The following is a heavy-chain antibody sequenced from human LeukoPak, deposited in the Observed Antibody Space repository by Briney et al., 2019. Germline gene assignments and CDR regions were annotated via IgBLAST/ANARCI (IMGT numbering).Heavy chain of an antibody. D-gene: IGHD4-17*01. CDR3: ARVIYVDYGADYYYYYMDV. CDR1: GYTFTSYD. Sequence: ASVKVSCKASGYTFTSYDINWVRQATGQGLEWMGWMNPNSGNTGYAQKFQGRVTMTRNTSISTAYMELSSLRSEDTAVYYCARVIYVDYGADYYYYYMDVWGKGTTVTVSS. V-gene: IGHV1-8*01. CDR2: MNPNSGNT. J-gene: IGHJ6*03.